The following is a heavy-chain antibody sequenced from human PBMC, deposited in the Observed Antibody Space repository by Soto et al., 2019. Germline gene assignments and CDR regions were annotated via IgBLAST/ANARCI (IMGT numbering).Heavy chain of an antibody. CDR2: ISDSGGST. Sequence: GGSLRLSCAASGFTFSSYAMSWVRQAPGKGLEWVSTISDSGGSTYSVDSVKGRFTISRDNSKNTLYLQMNSLRAEDTAVYYCAKYRGRNGFDYWGQGTLVTVSS. CDR3: AKYRGRNGFDY. J-gene: IGHJ5*01. CDR1: GFTFSSYA. V-gene: IGHV3-23*01. D-gene: IGHD3-10*01.